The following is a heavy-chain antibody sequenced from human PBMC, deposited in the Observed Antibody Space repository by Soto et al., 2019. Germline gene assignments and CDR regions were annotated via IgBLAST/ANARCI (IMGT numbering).Heavy chain of an antibody. CDR2: TYYRSKWYN. Sequence: SPTLSLNGAISGDSVSSNSAGWNWIRQSPSRGLEWLGRTYYRSKWYNDYAVSVKSRITINPDTSKNQFSLQLNSVTPEDTAVYYCARAWGAARPSLSIHYYSYGMDVWGQGTTVTVS. D-gene: IGHD6-6*01. CDR1: GDSVSSNSAG. CDR3: ARAWGAARPSLSIHYYSYGMDV. J-gene: IGHJ6*02. V-gene: IGHV6-1*01.